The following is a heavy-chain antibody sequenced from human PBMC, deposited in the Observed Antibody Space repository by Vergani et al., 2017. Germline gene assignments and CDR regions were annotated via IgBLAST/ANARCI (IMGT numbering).Heavy chain of an antibody. CDR1: GFALNRHA. Sequence: QVQLVESGGGGVQPGTSLRLSCVVSGFALNRHAMYWVRQAPGKGLEWVVGISFDGTNEYYPDLVKGRFTISRDIAKNTLYLQVRSLRLEYTGVYHCVRDRVLCAGGRCYTEAWDYWGQGTPVTVSS. V-gene: IGHV3-30-3*01. D-gene: IGHD2-2*02. CDR2: ISFDGTNE. CDR3: VRDRVLCAGGRCYTEAWDY. J-gene: IGHJ4*02.